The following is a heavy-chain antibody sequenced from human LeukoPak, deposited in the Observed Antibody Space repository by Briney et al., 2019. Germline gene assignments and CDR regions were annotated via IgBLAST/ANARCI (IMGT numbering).Heavy chain of an antibody. CDR1: GYTFTSYG. V-gene: IGHV1-18*01. D-gene: IGHD6-13*01. CDR3: ARDASQFYLSIAAGPWPRGFDP. Sequence: ASVKVSCKASGYTFTSYGISWVRQAPGQGLEWMGWISAYNGNTNYAQKLQGRVTMTTDTSTSTAYMELRSLRSDDTAVYYCARDASQFYLSIAAGPWPRGFDPWGQGTLVTVSS. CDR2: ISAYNGNT. J-gene: IGHJ5*02.